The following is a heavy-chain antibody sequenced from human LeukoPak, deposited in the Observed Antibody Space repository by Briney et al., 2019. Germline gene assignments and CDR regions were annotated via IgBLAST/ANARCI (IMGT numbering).Heavy chain of an antibody. J-gene: IGHJ6*03. Sequence: GGSLRLSCADSGFTFSSYTMNWVSQAPGRGLEWVSGISSMGVSTYYAGSVKGRFTISRDNSKNTLYLQMDSLGTEDTAVYYCARMPSTEIYYFYYMDVWGKGTTVTVSS. CDR1: GFTFSSYT. V-gene: IGHV3-23*01. CDR2: ISSMGVST. D-gene: IGHD2-2*01. CDR3: ARMPSTEIYYFYYMDV.